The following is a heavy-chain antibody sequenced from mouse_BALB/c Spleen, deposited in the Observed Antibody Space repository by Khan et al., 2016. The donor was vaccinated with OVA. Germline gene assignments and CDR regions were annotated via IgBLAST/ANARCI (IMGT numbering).Heavy chain of an antibody. CDR3: ARSTYRYAFAY. CDR2: ILHSGST. J-gene: IGHJ3*01. CDR1: GDSITSGY. V-gene: IGHV3-8*02. Sequence: EVQLQESGPSLVKPSQTLSLTCSATGDSITSGYWCWIRKFPGNKLEYMGYILHSGSTYYNPSLKSRISITRPTSQNQYYLQLNSVTTEDTATYXCARSTYRYAFAYWGQGTLVTVSA. D-gene: IGHD2-14*01.